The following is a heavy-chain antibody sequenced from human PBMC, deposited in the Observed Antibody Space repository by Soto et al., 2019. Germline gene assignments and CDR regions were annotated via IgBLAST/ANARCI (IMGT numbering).Heavy chain of an antibody. V-gene: IGHV4-4*02. Sequence: QVQLQESGPGLVKPSGTLSLTCAVSGDSINTNNWWSWVRQPPGRGLEWIGEIYHSGSTHYNPSLRSLVALSIVPSRNQFSLTVTSVTAADTAVYYCAFPATNDFDYWGQGILVTVSS. CDR2: IYHSGST. CDR3: AFPATNDFDY. J-gene: IGHJ4*02. CDR1: GDSINTNNW. D-gene: IGHD4-4*01.